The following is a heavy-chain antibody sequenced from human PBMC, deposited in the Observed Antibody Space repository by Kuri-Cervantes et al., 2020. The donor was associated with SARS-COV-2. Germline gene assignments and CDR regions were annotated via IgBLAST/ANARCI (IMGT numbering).Heavy chain of an antibody. J-gene: IGHJ4*02. D-gene: IGHD6-19*01. CDR1: GFTFSSYS. CDR2: ISSSSNYI. CDR3: TLAVAAAV. V-gene: IGHV3-21*01. Sequence: GESLKISCAASGFTFSSYSMNWVRQAPGKGLEWVSFISSSSNYIYYADSLKGRFTISRDNAKNSLYLQMNSPRAEDTAVYYCTLAVAAAVWGQGTLVTVSS.